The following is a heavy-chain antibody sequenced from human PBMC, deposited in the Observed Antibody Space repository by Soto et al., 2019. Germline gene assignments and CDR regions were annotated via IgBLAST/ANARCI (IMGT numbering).Heavy chain of an antibody. CDR2: IYYSENT. CDR1: GGSISSISNH. D-gene: IGHD4-17*01. J-gene: IGHJ4*02. CDR3: ATHPPYGPLDH. Sequence: SETLSLTCTVSGGSISSISNHWGWIRQPPGRGLEWIGNIYYSENTYYNPSLKSRVTISVDTSKNQFSLRLTSVTAADTAVYYCATHPPYGPLDHWGQGTLVTVSS. V-gene: IGHV4-39*01.